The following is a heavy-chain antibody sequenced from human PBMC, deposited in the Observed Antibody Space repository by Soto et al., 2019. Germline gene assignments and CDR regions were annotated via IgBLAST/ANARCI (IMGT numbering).Heavy chain of an antibody. CDR1: GGSISSSSYY. CDR2: IYYSGST. J-gene: IGHJ4*02. CDR3: ARHPPIGGNALLYFDY. D-gene: IGHD2-15*01. Sequence: SETLSLTCTVSGGSISSSSYYWGWIRQPPGKGLEWIGSIYYSGSTYYNPSLKSRVTISVDTSKNQFSLKLSSVTAADTAVYYCARHPPIGGNALLYFDYWGQGTLVTVSS. V-gene: IGHV4-39*01.